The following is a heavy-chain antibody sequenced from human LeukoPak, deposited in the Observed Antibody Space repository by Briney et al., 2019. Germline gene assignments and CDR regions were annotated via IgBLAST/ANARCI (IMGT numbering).Heavy chain of an antibody. CDR2: IKQDGSEK. CDR1: GFIFSSYG. V-gene: IGHV3-7*01. Sequence: GGSLRLSCAASGFIFSSYGMHWVRQAPGKGLEWVANIKQDGSEKYNVDSVKGRFTISRDNAKNSLYLQMNSLRAEDTAVYYCARGGSAWSDFDYWGQGTLVTVSS. CDR3: ARGGSAWSDFDY. J-gene: IGHJ4*02. D-gene: IGHD3-16*01.